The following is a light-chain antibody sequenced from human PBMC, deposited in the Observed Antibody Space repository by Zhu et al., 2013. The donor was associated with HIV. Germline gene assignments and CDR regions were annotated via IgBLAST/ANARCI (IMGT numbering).Light chain of an antibody. J-gene: IGKJ3*01. CDR3: QHVNSNAA. Sequence: IQLTQSPSSLSAPVGDRVTLTCRASQDIGVYLAWYHQKPGKAPKLLTYAASKLQSGVPSRFTGSGSGTEFSLTITSLQPDDFATYYCQHVNSNAAFGPGTKVDV. CDR1: QDIGVY. V-gene: IGKV1-9*01. CDR2: AAS.